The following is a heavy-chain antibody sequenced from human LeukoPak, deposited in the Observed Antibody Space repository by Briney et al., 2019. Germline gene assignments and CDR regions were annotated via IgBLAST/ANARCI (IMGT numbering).Heavy chain of an antibody. J-gene: IGHJ4*02. CDR3: ARLSGSQTTPY. CDR2: IYYSRTT. Sequence: PSETLSLTCTVSLGSLSSYYWCWIRQPPEKGLGRIGYIYYSRTTNYNPSLKSRATMSVDTSKNQFSLKLSSVTAADTAVYYCARLSGSQTTPYWGQGTLVTVSS. D-gene: IGHD1-26*01. CDR1: LGSLSSYY. V-gene: IGHV4-59*08.